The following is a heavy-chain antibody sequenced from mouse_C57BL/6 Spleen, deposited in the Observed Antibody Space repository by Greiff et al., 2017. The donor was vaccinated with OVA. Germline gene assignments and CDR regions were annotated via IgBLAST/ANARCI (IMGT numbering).Heavy chain of an antibody. CDR2: IDPSDSET. V-gene: IGHV1-52*01. CDR3: ARALYYSNSYWYFDV. CDR1: GYTFTSYW. D-gene: IGHD2-5*01. J-gene: IGHJ1*03. Sequence: QVQLQQPGAELVRPGSSVKLSCKASGYTFTSYWMHWVKQRPIQGLEWIGNIDPSDSETHYNQKFKDKATLTVDKSSSTAYMQLSSLTSEDSAVYYCARALYYSNSYWYFDVWGTGTTVTVSS.